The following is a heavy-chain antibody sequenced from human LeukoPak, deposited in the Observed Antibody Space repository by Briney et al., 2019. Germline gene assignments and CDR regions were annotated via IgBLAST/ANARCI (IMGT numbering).Heavy chain of an antibody. CDR3: AKDEVPDY. CDR2: ISGSGGST. V-gene: IGHV3-23*01. J-gene: IGHJ4*02. CDR1: GFSFSYYN. Sequence: GESLRLSCEASGFSFSYYNISWVRQAPGKGLEWVSAISGSGGSTYYADSVKGRFTISRDNSKNTLYLQMNSLRAEDTAVYYCAKDEVPDYWGQGTLVTASS.